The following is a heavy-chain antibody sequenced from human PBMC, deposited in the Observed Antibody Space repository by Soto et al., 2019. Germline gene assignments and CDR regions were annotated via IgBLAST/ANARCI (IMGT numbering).Heavy chain of an antibody. CDR3: ARGGNYDYVWGTGMDV. Sequence: SETLSLTCTVSGGSISSSSYYWGWIRQPPGKGLEWIGSIYYSGSTYYNPSLKSRVTISVDTSKNQFSLKLSSVTAADTAVYYCARGGNYDYVWGTGMDVWGQGTTVTVSS. CDR2: IYYSGST. J-gene: IGHJ6*02. CDR1: GGSISSSSYY. V-gene: IGHV4-39*01. D-gene: IGHD3-16*01.